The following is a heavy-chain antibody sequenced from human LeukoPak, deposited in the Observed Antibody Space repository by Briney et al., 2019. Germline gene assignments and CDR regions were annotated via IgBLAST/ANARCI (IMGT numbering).Heavy chain of an antibody. CDR3: ARDEVGGPLLQ. J-gene: IGHJ4*02. D-gene: IGHD2-15*01. V-gene: IGHV3-7*01. CDR2: IREDGSEK. Sequence: GGSLRLSCAASGLTFTSYWMSWVRQAPGKGLEWVANIREDGSEKRYVDSVKGRFTISRDNAKKSLYLQMNSLRAEDTAVYYCARDEVGGPLLQWGQGTLVTVSS. CDR1: GLTFTSYW.